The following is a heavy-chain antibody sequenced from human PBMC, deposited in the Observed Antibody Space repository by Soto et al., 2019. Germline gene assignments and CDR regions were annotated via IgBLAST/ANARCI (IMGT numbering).Heavy chain of an antibody. CDR1: GVTFINYA. D-gene: IGHD6-13*01. CDR3: AKGGDSSSWKNWFDP. Sequence: PVGFLRLSWAASGVTFINYAMTWVRQAPGKGLEWVSGISGSGSSIYYADSVKGRFTISRDNSKNTLYLQMNSLRAEDTAVYYCAKGGDSSSWKNWFDPWGQGTLVTVSS. V-gene: IGHV3-23*01. J-gene: IGHJ5*02. CDR2: ISGSGSSI.